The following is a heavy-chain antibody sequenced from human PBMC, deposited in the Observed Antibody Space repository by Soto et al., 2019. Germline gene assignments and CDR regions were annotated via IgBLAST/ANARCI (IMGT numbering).Heavy chain of an antibody. V-gene: IGHV1-3*01. CDR2: INAGNGNT. Sequence: ASVKVSCKASGYTLTSYAMHWVRQAPGQRLEWMGWINAGNGNTKYSQKFQGRVTITRDTSASTAYMELSSLRSEDTAVYYCARDLGMQQLPYYYYGMDVWGQGTTVTVSS. D-gene: IGHD6-13*01. CDR3: ARDLGMQQLPYYYYGMDV. CDR1: GYTLTSYA. J-gene: IGHJ6*02.